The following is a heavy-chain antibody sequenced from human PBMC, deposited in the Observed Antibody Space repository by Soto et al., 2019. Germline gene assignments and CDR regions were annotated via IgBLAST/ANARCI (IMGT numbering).Heavy chain of an antibody. V-gene: IGHV3-23*01. Sequence: PGGSLRLSCAASGFTFSSYAMSWVRQAPGKGLEWVSSISGSSGVTYHADSVKGRFTISRDNSKNTLYLQMNSLRVEDTAVYYCAKDSRKAGSGSYCDYWGQGTLVTGSS. CDR3: AKDSRKAGSGSYCDY. D-gene: IGHD3-10*01. J-gene: IGHJ4*02. CDR1: GFTFSSYA. CDR2: ISGSSGVT.